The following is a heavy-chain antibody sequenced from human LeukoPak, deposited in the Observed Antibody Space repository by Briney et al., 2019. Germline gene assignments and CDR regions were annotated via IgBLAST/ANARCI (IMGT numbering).Heavy chain of an antibody. Sequence: SETLSLTCAVYGGSFSAYYWTWVRQPPGMGLEWIGEINHSGSTNYNPSLKSRVTISVDTSKNQFSLKLKSVTAADTAEYYCARGVSRSDYYNYYGMDVWGQGITVSVSS. V-gene: IGHV4-34*01. D-gene: IGHD5/OR15-5a*01. J-gene: IGHJ6*02. CDR1: GGSFSAYY. CDR2: INHSGST. CDR3: ARGVSRSDYYNYYGMDV.